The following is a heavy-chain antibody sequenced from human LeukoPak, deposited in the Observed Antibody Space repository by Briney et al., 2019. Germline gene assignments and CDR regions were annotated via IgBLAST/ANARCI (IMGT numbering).Heavy chain of an antibody. V-gene: IGHV4-59*12. CDR2: IYYSGST. D-gene: IGHD3-3*01. J-gene: IGHJ5*02. CDR3: ARGDYDFWSGYYGFDP. CDR1: GGSISSYY. Sequence: SETLSLTCTVSGGSISSYYWSWIRQPPGKGLEWIGYIYYSGSTNYNPSLKSRVTISVDTSKNQFSLKLSSVTATDTAVYYCARGDYDFWSGYYGFDPWGQGTLVTVSS.